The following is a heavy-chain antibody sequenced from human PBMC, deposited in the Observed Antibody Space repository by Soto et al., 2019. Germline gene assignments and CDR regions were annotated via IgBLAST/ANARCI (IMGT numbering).Heavy chain of an antibody. CDR3: ARDNTGSATCIRY. CDR2: ISYDGTKK. CDR1: GITFSSYG. V-gene: IGHV3-30-3*01. J-gene: IGHJ4*02. D-gene: IGHD3-10*01. Sequence: QVQLEESGGGVVQPGRSLRLSCAASGITFSSYGMHWVRQAPGKGLEWVAIISYDGTKKYYADSVKGRFTISRDNSKNTLYLQMNSLRADDAAVYYCARDNTGSATCIRYWGQGTLVTVSS.